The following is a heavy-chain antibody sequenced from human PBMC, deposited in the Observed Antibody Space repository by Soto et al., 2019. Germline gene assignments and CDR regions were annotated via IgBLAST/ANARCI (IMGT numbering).Heavy chain of an antibody. CDR1: GFTFSSYA. CDR2: ISYDGSNK. J-gene: IGHJ4*02. V-gene: IGHV3-30*04. CDR3: ARGGEVGATPFDY. Sequence: GGSLRLSCAASGFTFSSYAMHWVRQAPGKGLEWVAVISYDGSNKYYADSVKGRFTISRDNSKNTLYLQMNSLRAEDTAVYYCARGGEVGATPFDYWGQGTLVTVSS. D-gene: IGHD1-26*01.